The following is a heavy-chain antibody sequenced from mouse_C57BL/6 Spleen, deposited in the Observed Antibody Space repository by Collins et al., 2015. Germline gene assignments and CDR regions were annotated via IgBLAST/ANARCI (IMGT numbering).Heavy chain of an antibody. V-gene: IGHV1-50*01. CDR2: IDPSDSYT. CDR1: GYTFTSYW. Sequence: QVQLQQPGAELVKPGASVKLSCKASGYTFTSYWMQWVKQRPGQGLEWIGEIDPSDSYTNYNQKFKGKATLTVDTSSSTAYMQLSSLTSEDSAVYYCARFSRGSGSPDAMDYWGQGASVTVSS. CDR3: ARFSRGSGSPDAMDY. D-gene: IGHD3-2*02. J-gene: IGHJ4*01.